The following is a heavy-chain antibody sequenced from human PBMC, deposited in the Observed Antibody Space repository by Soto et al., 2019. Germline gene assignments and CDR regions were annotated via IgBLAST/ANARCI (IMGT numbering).Heavy chain of an antibody. V-gene: IGHV3-7*05. CDR3: ARDVSPGSSSLYLDAFDI. CDR1: GFTLSMYW. CDR2: IKQDGSKK. D-gene: IGHD6-13*01. J-gene: IGHJ3*02. Sequence: EVQLEESGGGLVQPGGSLRLSCAASGFTLSMYWMTWVRQAPGRGLEWVANIKQDGSKKSYLDSVRGRFTISRDNVRNSLYLHMDSLSAEDTALYYCARDVSPGSSSLYLDAFDIWGQGTMVIVSS.